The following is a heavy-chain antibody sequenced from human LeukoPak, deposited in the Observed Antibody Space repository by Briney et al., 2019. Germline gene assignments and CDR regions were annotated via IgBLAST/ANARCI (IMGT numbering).Heavy chain of an antibody. Sequence: GGSLSLSCEASGFTFGTYGMTWVRQAPGKGLEWVSGITGSSTWTYYADSVRGRFTISRDNSKNTLHLQMNNLTADDTAIYYCARELVSLGTGYFDLWGRGTLVTVSS. J-gene: IGHJ2*01. CDR2: ITGSSTWT. D-gene: IGHD7-27*01. CDR3: ARELVSLGTGYFDL. V-gene: IGHV3-23*01. CDR1: GFTFGTYG.